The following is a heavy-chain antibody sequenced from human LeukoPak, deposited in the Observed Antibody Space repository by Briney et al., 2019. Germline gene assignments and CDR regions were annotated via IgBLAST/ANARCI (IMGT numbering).Heavy chain of an antibody. J-gene: IGHJ4*02. CDR2: IYYSGST. V-gene: IGHV4-59*01. D-gene: IGHD6-19*01. Sequence: PSETLSLTCTVSGGSISSYYWSWIRQPPGKGLEWIGYIYYSGSTNYNPSLKSRVTISVDTSKNQFSLKLSSVTAADTAVYYCARGGSGWFNYWGQGTLVTVSS. CDR3: ARGGSGWFNY. CDR1: GGSISSYY.